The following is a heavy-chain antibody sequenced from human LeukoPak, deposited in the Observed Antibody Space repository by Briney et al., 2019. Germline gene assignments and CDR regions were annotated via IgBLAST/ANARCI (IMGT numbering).Heavy chain of an antibody. CDR1: GFTFSSYS. V-gene: IGHV3-21*01. Sequence: KPGGSLRLSCAASGFTFSSYSMNWVRQAPGKGLEWVSSISSSSSYIYYADSVKGRFTISRDNAKNSLYLQMNSLRAEDTAVYYCARDGHSGYASSFDYWGQGTLVTVSS. J-gene: IGHJ4*02. D-gene: IGHD5-12*01. CDR2: ISSSSSYI. CDR3: ARDGHSGYASSFDY.